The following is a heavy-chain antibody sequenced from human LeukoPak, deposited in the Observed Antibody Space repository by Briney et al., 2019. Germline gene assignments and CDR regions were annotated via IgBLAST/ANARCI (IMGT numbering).Heavy chain of an antibody. D-gene: IGHD6-19*01. Sequence: GGSLRLSCAASGFTFSSYSMNWVRQAPGKGLEWVSSISSSSSYIYYADSVKGRFTISRDNAKNSLYLQMDSLRAEDTAVYYCTRDPRIAVAGNPWFDPWGQGTLVTVS. J-gene: IGHJ5*02. CDR2: ISSSSSYI. V-gene: IGHV3-21*01. CDR3: TRDPRIAVAGNPWFDP. CDR1: GFTFSSYS.